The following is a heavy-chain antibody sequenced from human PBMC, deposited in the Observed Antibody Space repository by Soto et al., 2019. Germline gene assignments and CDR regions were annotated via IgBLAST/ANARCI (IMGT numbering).Heavy chain of an antibody. CDR3: AKVAKSGVVAEYFDS. D-gene: IGHD3-3*01. Sequence: GGSLRLSCGTSGFTFANFGMGWVRQAPGKGLYWVSGISSSGRRTYYADSVKGRFTISRDNSKNTLYLQMDSLRGDDTAVYYCAKVAKSGVVAEYFDSWGQGALVTVSS. CDR1: GFTFANFG. V-gene: IGHV3-23*01. CDR2: ISSSGRRT. J-gene: IGHJ4*02.